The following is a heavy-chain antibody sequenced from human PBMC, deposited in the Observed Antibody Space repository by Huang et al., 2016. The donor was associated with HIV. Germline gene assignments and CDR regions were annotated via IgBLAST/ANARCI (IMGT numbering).Heavy chain of an antibody. Sequence: EVQLVESGGGLVKPGGSLRLSCAASGFSLDSYNMYWVRQTPGKGLRGVSYISPSRSFIDYADSVKGRFSISRDNAKNSLYLQMNNLRGEDTAVYYCARDRGQQLSPFDSWGHGTLVTVSS. CDR1: GFSLDSYN. V-gene: IGHV3-21*01. J-gene: IGHJ4*01. CDR2: ISPSRSFI. D-gene: IGHD6-13*01. CDR3: ARDRGQQLSPFDS.